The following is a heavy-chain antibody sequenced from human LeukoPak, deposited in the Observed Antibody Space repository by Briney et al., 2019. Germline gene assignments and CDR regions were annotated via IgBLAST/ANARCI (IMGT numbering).Heavy chain of an antibody. D-gene: IGHD3-22*01. CDR3: AVNTYYYDSSGFGPFDY. J-gene: IGHJ4*02. V-gene: IGHV1-18*01. CDR1: GYTFTSYG. Sequence: ASVKVSCKASGYTFTSYGISWVRQAPGQGLEWMGWISAYNGNTNYAQKLQGRVTMTTDTSTSTAYMELRSLRSDDTAVYYCAVNTYYYDSSGFGPFDYWGQGTLVTVSS. CDR2: ISAYNGNT.